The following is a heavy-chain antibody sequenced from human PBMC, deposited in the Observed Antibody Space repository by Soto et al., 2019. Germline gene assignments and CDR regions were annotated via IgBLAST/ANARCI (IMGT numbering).Heavy chain of an antibody. CDR2: TKVDGSER. V-gene: IGHV3-7*01. CDR1: GFTLSTYH. J-gene: IGHJ4*02. Sequence: EVQLVESGGDLVQPGGSLRLSCVASGFTLSTYHMSWVRQAPGKGLEWVASTKVDGSERDYVDSVKGRFTISRDNAKNSIYLQMHSLRVEDTAVYYCAKWRRQRSEGDCWGQGTSVIVSS. D-gene: IGHD5-12*01. CDR3: AKWRRQRSEGDC.